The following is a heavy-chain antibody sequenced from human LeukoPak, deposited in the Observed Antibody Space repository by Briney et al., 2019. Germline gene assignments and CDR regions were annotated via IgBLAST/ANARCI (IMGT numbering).Heavy chain of an antibody. V-gene: IGHV3-21*01. D-gene: IGHD2-2*01. CDR3: ARDHPYQLLSYMDV. Sequence: GGSLRLSCAASGFTFSSYSMNWVRQAPGKGLXXXXSISSSSSYIYYADSVKGRFTISRDNAKNSLYLQMNSLRAEDTAVYYCARDHPYQLLSYMDVWGKGTTVTVSS. J-gene: IGHJ6*03. CDR1: GFTFSSYS. CDR2: ISSSSSYI.